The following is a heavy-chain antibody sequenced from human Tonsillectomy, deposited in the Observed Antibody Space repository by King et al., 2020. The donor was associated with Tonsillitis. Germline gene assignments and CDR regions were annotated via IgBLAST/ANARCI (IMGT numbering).Heavy chain of an antibody. V-gene: IGHV4-38-2*02. Sequence: VQLQESGPGLVQPAETLSLTCTVSGYSISGGYHWGWIRQPPGKRLEWIGFLHQSGSAYYNVALKSRVTMSLDTSRNQVSLTLTSVTAADTAVYYCVRVQRDYGDAKGDWFDPWGQGTLVTVSS. CDR2: LHQSGSA. CDR3: VRVQRDYGDAKGDWFDP. J-gene: IGHJ5*02. D-gene: IGHD4-17*01. CDR1: GYSISGGYH.